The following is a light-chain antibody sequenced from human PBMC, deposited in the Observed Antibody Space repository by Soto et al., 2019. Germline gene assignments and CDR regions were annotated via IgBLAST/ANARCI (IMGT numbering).Light chain of an antibody. V-gene: IGKV3-15*01. CDR2: GAS. CDR3: QQYDYWPPFT. CDR1: QNISNN. J-gene: IGKJ2*01. Sequence: EIVMTQSPATLSVSPGERATLSCRASQNISNNLAWYQQKPGRSPRLLIYGASNRATGIPARFSGSGSGTEFTLTISSMQSEDFAVYYCQQYDYWPPFTFGQGTKLEIK.